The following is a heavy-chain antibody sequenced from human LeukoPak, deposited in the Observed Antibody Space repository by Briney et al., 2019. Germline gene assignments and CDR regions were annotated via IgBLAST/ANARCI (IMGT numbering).Heavy chain of an antibody. CDR3: TRGVALATAYYFDS. D-gene: IGHD6-25*01. J-gene: IGHJ4*02. Sequence: ASVKVSFKTSGFTFSAYGIAWVRQAPGHGPEWMGWISNHNGKTNYAQKFQDRITVTTETSTGTVSMELRSLKPDDTAIYYCTRGVALATAYYFDSWGRGTQVTVAS. CDR1: GFTFSAYG. V-gene: IGHV1-18*04. CDR2: ISNHNGKT.